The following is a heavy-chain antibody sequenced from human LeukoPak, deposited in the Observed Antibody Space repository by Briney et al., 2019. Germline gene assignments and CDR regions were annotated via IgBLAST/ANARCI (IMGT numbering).Heavy chain of an antibody. CDR3: ARELCVRGSGSYCPFDY. CDR1: GYTFTSYA. J-gene: IGHJ4*02. CDR2: INTNTGNP. D-gene: IGHD3-10*01. Sequence: ASVKVSCKASGYTFTSYAMNWVRQAPGQGLEWMGWINTNTGNPTYGQGFTGRFAFSLDTSVSTAYLQISSLKAEDTAVYYCARELCVRGSGSYCPFDYWGQGTLVTVSS. V-gene: IGHV7-4-1*02.